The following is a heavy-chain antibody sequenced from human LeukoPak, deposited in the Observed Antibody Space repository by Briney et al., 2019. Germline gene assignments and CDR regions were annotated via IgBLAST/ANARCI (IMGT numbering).Heavy chain of an antibody. Sequence: KASETLSLTCSVSGFSISGGHYWGWIRLPPGKGLEWIGSIYHSGVTYYNPSLKSRVTISVDTSKNQFSLKLSSVTAADTAMYYCARGYSSSWYDFDYWGQGTLVTVSS. CDR1: GFSISGGHY. CDR2: IYHSGVT. D-gene: IGHD6-13*01. J-gene: IGHJ4*02. CDR3: ARGYSSSWYDFDY. V-gene: IGHV4-38-2*01.